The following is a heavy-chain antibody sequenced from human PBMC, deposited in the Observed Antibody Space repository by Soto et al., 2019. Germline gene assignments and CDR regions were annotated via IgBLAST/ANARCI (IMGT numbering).Heavy chain of an antibody. CDR1: GFTFSSYW. CDR3: ARDPGVLRYFDWLPGTSNYYYGMDV. Sequence: GGSLRLSCAASGFTFSSYWMSWVRQAPGKGLEWVANIKQDGSEKYYVDSVKGRFTISRDNAKNSLYLQMNSLRAEDTAVYYCARDPGVLRYFDWLPGTSNYYYGMDVWGQGTTVTVSS. V-gene: IGHV3-7*05. D-gene: IGHD3-9*01. CDR2: IKQDGSEK. J-gene: IGHJ6*02.